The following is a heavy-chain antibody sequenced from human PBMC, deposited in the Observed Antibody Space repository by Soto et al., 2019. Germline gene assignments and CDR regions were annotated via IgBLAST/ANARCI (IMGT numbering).Heavy chain of an antibody. V-gene: IGHV3-30*18. CDR3: AKDPTTVPPGPLFDY. CDR2: ISYDGSNK. Sequence: PGGSLRRSCAASGFTFSSYGMHWVRQAPGKGLEWVAVISYDGSNKYYADSVKGRFTISRDNSKNTLYLQMNSLRAEDTAVYYCAKDPTTVPPGPLFDYWGQGTLVTVSS. J-gene: IGHJ4*02. CDR1: GFTFSSYG. D-gene: IGHD4-17*01.